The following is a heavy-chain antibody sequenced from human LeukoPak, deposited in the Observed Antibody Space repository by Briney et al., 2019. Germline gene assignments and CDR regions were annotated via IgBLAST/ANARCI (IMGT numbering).Heavy chain of an antibody. CDR2: ISSSSSYI. CDR1: GFTCSSYS. D-gene: IGHD1-26*01. V-gene: IGHV3-21*01. CDR3: ARDPTSSWETAFDI. J-gene: IGHJ3*02. Sequence: GGTLRLSCAASGFTCSSYSMNWVRQAPGKGLEWVSSISSSSSYIYYADSVKGRFTISGDNAKNSLYLQMNSLRGEDTAVYYCARDPTSSWETAFDIWGQGTMVTVSS.